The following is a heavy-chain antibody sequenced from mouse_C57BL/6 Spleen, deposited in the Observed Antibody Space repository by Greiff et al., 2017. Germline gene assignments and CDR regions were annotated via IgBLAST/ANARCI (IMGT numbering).Heavy chain of an antibody. Sequence: QVQLQQPGAELVKPGASVKMSCKASGYTFTSYWITWVKQRPGQGLEWIGDIYPGSGSTNYNEKFKSKATLTVDTSSSTAYMQLSSLTSEDSAVYYCARSHYDYDGEKDYFDYWGQGTTLTVSS. J-gene: IGHJ2*01. CDR2: IYPGSGST. V-gene: IGHV1-55*01. CDR1: GYTFTSYW. CDR3: ARSHYDYDGEKDYFDY. D-gene: IGHD2-4*01.